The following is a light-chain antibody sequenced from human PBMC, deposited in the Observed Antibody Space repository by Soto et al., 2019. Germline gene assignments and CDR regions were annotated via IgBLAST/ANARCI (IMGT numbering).Light chain of an antibody. CDR2: GAS. CDR3: QQYGISPLP. J-gene: IGKJ4*01. V-gene: IGKV3-20*01. CDR1: QSVSSSY. Sequence: EIVLTQSPGTLSLSPGERATLSCRASQSVSSSYLAWYQQKPGQAPSLLIYGASSKAAGIPDRFSGSGSGTDFTLTISRLEPEDVAVYYCQQYGISPLPFGGGTKVEIK.